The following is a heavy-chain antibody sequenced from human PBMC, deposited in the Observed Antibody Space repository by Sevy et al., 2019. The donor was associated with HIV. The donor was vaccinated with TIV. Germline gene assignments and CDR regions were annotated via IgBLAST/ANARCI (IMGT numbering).Heavy chain of an antibody. Sequence: GGSLRLSCAVSGFTINSYAVNWVRQAPGKGLGWVASVSGSGGKRYNADSVKGRFTISRDNSKNTLYLQMNSLRAEDTAVYYCARRGNYYGDAFDFWGQGTVVTVSS. CDR1: GFTINSYA. CDR3: ARRGNYYGDAFDF. J-gene: IGHJ3*01. CDR2: VSGSGGKR. D-gene: IGHD3-10*01. V-gene: IGHV3-23*01.